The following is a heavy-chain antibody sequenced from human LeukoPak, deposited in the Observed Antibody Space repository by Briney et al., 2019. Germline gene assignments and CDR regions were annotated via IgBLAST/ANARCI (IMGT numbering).Heavy chain of an antibody. J-gene: IGHJ6*04. CDR3: VRDPCSTTSCYNYYGMDV. CDR2: ISDDGSNK. D-gene: IGHD2-2*02. CDR1: GFTFSNYA. Sequence: GRSLRLSCAASGFTFSNYAMHWVRQAPGKGLEWVAVISDDGSNKYYADSVKGQFTSSRDNPKNTLYLQMNNLRAGDTAVYYCVRDPCSTTSCYNYYGMDVWGKGTTVTVSS. V-gene: IGHV3-30*14.